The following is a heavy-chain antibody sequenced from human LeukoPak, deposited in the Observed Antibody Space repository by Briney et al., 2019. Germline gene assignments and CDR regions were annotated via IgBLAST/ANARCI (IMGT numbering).Heavy chain of an antibody. CDR1: GGSFSGYY. CDR2: INHSGST. Sequence: PSETLSLTCAVYGGSFSGYYWSWIRQPPGKGLEWIGEINHSGSTNYNPSLKSRVTISVDTSKNQFSLKLSSVTAADTAVYYCARVTESSYGDYAVDYWGQGTLVTVSS. J-gene: IGHJ4*02. CDR3: ARVTESSYGDYAVDY. D-gene: IGHD4-17*01. V-gene: IGHV4-34*01.